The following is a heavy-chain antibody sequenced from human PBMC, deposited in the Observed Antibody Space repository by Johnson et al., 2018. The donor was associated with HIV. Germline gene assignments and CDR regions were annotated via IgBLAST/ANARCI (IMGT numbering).Heavy chain of an antibody. CDR3: ARDPERIAYHGAFDI. D-gene: IGHD1-14*01. Sequence: VQVVESGGGVVQPGRSLRLSCAASGFTLSTYGMHWVRQAPGKGLEWVAVISYDGSNKYYPNSMKGRFTISRDNSKNTLYLQMNSLRVEDTAVYYCARDPERIAYHGAFDIWGQGTMVTVSS. CDR1: GFTLSTYG. J-gene: IGHJ3*02. CDR2: ISYDGSNK. V-gene: IGHV3-30*05.